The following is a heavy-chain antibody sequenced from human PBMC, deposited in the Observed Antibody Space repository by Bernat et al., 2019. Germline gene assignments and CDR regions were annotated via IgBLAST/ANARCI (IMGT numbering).Heavy chain of an antibody. V-gene: IGHV3-7*03. Sequence: EVQLVESGGNLVQPGGSLRLSCAASGFTFSLYWMHWVRQAPGKGLEWVANIKQDGSEKYYVDSVKGRFTVSRDNAEESLYLQMNSLRVEDTALYYCAGGLGWSSTHWGRGTLVTVSS. D-gene: IGHD6-19*01. CDR3: AGGLGWSSTH. CDR1: GFTFSLYW. CDR2: IKQDGSEK. J-gene: IGHJ2*01.